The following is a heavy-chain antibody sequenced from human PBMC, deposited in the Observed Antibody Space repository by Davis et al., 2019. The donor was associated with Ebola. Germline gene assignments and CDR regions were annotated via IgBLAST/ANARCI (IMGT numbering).Heavy chain of an antibody. V-gene: IGHV1-24*01. CDR1: PYSLTVLA. Sequence: AASVKVSCKVSPYSLTVLALQWVRQAPGKGLEWMGGFDSEDGEIVYAQKFQGRVTMTEDTSTDTAYMELSSLRSGDTAIYYCATVRAHSRHDNWGQGTLVTVAS. CDR2: FDSEDGEI. D-gene: IGHD3-22*01. J-gene: IGHJ4*02. CDR3: ATVRAHSRHDN.